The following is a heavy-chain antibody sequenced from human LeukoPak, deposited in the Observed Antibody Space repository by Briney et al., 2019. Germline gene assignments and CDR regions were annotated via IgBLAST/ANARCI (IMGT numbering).Heavy chain of an antibody. CDR1: GFTFSTAS. CDR3: ARVYGESRDY. Sequence: GGSLRLSCAASGFTFSTASMNWVRQAPGKGLEWVSSIGGGGTFTFYADSLRGRFTISRDDAKNSLYLELNSLRADDTAVYYCARVYGESRDYWGQGTLVTVSS. CDR2: IGGGGTFT. D-gene: IGHD3-16*01. V-gene: IGHV3-21*01. J-gene: IGHJ4*02.